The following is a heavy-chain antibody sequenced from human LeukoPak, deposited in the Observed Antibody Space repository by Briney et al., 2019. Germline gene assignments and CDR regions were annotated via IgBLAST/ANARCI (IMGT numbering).Heavy chain of an antibody. J-gene: IGHJ4*02. CDR1: GGSISSYY. V-gene: IGHV4-59*08. Sequence: SETLSLTCTVSGGSISSYYWSWIRLPPGKGLEWIGYIYYSGSTNYNPSLKSRVTISVDTSKNQFSLKLSSVTAADTAVYYCARHLEGPFDYWGQGTLVTVSS. CDR2: IYYSGST. CDR3: ARHLEGPFDY. D-gene: IGHD1-1*01.